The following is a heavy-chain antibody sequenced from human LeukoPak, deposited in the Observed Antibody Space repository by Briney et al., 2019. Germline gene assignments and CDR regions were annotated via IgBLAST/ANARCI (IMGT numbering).Heavy chain of an antibody. Sequence: SETLSLTCAVSGYSISSGYYWGWIRQPPGKGLEWIGSIYHSGSTCYNPSLKSRVTISVDTSKNQFSLKLSSVTAADTAVYYCARHIPTIVVVPAARFDPWGQGTLVTVSS. CDR3: ARHIPTIVVVPAARFDP. CDR1: GYSISSGYY. D-gene: IGHD2-2*01. V-gene: IGHV4-38-2*01. CDR2: IYHSGST. J-gene: IGHJ5*02.